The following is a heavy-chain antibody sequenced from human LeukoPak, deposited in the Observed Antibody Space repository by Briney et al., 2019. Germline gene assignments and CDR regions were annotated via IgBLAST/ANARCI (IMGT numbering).Heavy chain of an antibody. V-gene: IGHV2-5*02. CDR2: IYWDDEI. Sequence: ESGPTLVKPTQTLTLTCTLSGFSLSNSGVGVGWLRQPPGKALEWLALIYWDDEIHYSPSLKSRLTITKDTSKNQVALTLTNMDPVDTATYYCAHHPTEFDCSGGSCHSRSHFDYWGLGTLVTVSS. J-gene: IGHJ4*02. CDR3: AHHPTEFDCSGGSCHSRSHFDY. CDR1: GFSLSNSGVG. D-gene: IGHD2-15*01.